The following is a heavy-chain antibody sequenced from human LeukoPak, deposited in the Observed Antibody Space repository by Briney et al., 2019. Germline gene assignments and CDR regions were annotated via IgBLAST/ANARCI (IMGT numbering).Heavy chain of an antibody. CDR3: ARHDRIFGVFCWCDP. CDR2: IYYSGST. Sequence: SETLSLTCTVSGGSISSSSYYWGWIRQPPGKGLEWIGSIYYSGSTYYNPSLKSRVTISVDTSKNQFSLKLSSVTAADTAVYYCARHDRIFGVFCWCDPWGQGTLVTVSS. D-gene: IGHD3-3*02. J-gene: IGHJ5*02. V-gene: IGHV4-39*01. CDR1: GGSISSSSYY.